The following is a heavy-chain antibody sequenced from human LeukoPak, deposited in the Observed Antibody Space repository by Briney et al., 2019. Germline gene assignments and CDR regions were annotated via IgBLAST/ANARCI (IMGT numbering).Heavy chain of an antibody. CDR3: AREGNYYGSGSYPNWFDP. Sequence: GGSLRLSCAASGFTFSSYSMNWVRQAPGKGLEWVSYISSSSSTIYYADSVKGRFTISRDNAKNSLYLQMNSLRAEDTAVYYCAREGNYYGSGSYPNWFDPWGQGTLVTVSS. J-gene: IGHJ5*02. CDR1: GFTFSSYS. CDR2: ISSSSSTI. V-gene: IGHV3-48*01. D-gene: IGHD3-10*01.